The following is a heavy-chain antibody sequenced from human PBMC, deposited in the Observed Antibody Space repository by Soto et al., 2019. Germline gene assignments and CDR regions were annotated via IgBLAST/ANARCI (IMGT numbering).Heavy chain of an antibody. CDR2: MSGGSSTT. J-gene: IGHJ4*02. V-gene: IGHV3-23*01. CDR3: AKNQERELPRVIDF. D-gene: IGHD1-7*01. CDR1: GLTFSNNS. Sequence: EVRLLESGGGLVQPGGSLRLSCATSGLTFSNNSMSWVRQAPGGGLEWVSSMSGGSSTTYYADSVRGRFTSSRDRSKNKLYLQMSSLRAEDTALYYCAKNQERELPRVIDFWGEGTLGTVCS.